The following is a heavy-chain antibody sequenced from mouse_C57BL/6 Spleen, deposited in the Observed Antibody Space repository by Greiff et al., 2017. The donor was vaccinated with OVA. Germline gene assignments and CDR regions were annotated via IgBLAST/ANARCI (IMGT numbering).Heavy chain of an antibody. CDR2: INPNNGGT. V-gene: IGHV1-26*01. J-gene: IGHJ4*01. CDR1: GYTFTDYY. Sequence: VQLQQSGPELVKPGTSVKISCKASGYTFTDYYMNWVKQSHGKSLEWIGDINPNNGGTSYNQKFKGKATLTVDKSSSTAYMELRSLTSEDSAVYYCARGGYYYGMDYWGQGTSVTVSS. CDR3: ARGGYYYGMDY.